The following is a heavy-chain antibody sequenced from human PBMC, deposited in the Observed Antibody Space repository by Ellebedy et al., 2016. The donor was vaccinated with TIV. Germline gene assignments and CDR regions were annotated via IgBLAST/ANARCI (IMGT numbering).Heavy chain of an antibody. V-gene: IGHV3-53*01. Sequence: PGGSLRLSCAASGFTVSSNYMTWVRQAPGKGLQWVSVIYSGGSTYYADSVKGRFTISRDNSKNTLYLQMNSLRADDTAVYYCARGVWFDPWGQGTLVTVSS. CDR3: ARGVWFDP. J-gene: IGHJ5*02. CDR1: GFTVSSNY. CDR2: IYSGGST.